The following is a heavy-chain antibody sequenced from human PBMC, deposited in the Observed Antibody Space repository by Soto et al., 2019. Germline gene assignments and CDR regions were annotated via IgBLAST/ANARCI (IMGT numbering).Heavy chain of an antibody. CDR1: GGSISSGGYY. CDR2: IYYSGST. Sequence: PSETLSLTCTVSGGSISSGGYYWSWIRQHPGKGLEWIGYIYYSGSTYYNPSLKSRVTISVDTSKNQFSLKLSSVTAADTAVYYCARVGRFRKGLYGSGSSYVHYWGQGTLVTVSS. J-gene: IGHJ4*02. D-gene: IGHD3-10*01. CDR3: ARVGRFRKGLYGSGSSYVHY. V-gene: IGHV4-31*02.